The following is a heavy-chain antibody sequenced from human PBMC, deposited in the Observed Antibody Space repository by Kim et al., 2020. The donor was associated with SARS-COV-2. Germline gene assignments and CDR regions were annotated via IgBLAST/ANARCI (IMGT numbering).Heavy chain of an antibody. V-gene: IGHV3-15*01. CDR2: IKSKTDGGTT. Sequence: GGSLRLSCAASGFTFSNAWMSWVRQAPGKGLEWVGRIKSKTDGGTTDYAAPVKGRFTISRDDSKNTLYLQMNSLKTEDTAVYYCTTGPTSYGSGSYNFDYWGQGTLVTVSS. D-gene: IGHD3-10*01. CDR1: GFTFSNAW. J-gene: IGHJ4*02. CDR3: TTGPTSYGSGSYNFDY.